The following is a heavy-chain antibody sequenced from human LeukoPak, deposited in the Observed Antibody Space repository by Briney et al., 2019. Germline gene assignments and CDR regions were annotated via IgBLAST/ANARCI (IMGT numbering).Heavy chain of an antibody. CDR3: TTDFEGSGSYKY. Sequence: GGSLRLSCAASGFTFSNAWMSWVRQAPGKGLEWVGRIKSKTDGGTTDYAAPVKGRFTISRDDSKNTLYLQMNSLKTEDTAVYYSTTDFEGSGSYKYWGQGTLVTVSS. J-gene: IGHJ4*02. CDR2: IKSKTDGGTT. CDR1: GFTFSNAW. D-gene: IGHD3-10*01. V-gene: IGHV3-15*01.